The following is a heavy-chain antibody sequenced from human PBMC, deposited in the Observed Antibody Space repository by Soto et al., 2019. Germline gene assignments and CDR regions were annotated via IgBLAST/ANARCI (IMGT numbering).Heavy chain of an antibody. D-gene: IGHD3-9*01. J-gene: IGHJ4*02. V-gene: IGHV1-2*04. Sequence: VKVSCKASGYTFTGYYMHWVRQAPGQGLEWMGWINPNSGGTNYAQKFQGWVTMTRDTSISTAYMELSRLRPDDTAVYYCARGYDILTGYTFDYWGQGTLVTVSS. CDR3: ARGYDILTGYTFDY. CDR2: INPNSGGT. CDR1: GYTFTGYY.